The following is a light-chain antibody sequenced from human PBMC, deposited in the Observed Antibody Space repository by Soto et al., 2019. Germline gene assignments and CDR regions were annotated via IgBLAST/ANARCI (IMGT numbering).Light chain of an antibody. CDR2: AAS. J-gene: IGKJ1*01. CDR3: LQHNDYPPT. V-gene: IGKV1-17*01. CDR1: QDIRND. Sequence: DIQMTQSTSSLSASVGDRVTITCRASQDIRNDLGWYQQKPGKATKRLIYAASSLQSGVPSRSSGSGCGTESTLTISILQPEDYATYYCLQHNDYPPTFGQGTKVEI.